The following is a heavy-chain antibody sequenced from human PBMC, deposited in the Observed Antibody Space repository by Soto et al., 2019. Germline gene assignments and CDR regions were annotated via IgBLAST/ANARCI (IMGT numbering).Heavy chain of an antibody. Sequence: QVQLVQSGAEVKKPGASVKVSCKASGYTFTSYGISWVRQAPGQGLEWMGWISAYNGNTNYAQKLQGRVTMTTDTSTSTAYMELRSLRSDDTAVYYWATTDMGDSYYYDSSGFDYWGQGTLVTVSS. D-gene: IGHD3-22*01. CDR2: ISAYNGNT. CDR3: ATTDMGDSYYYDSSGFDY. CDR1: GYTFTSYG. J-gene: IGHJ4*02. V-gene: IGHV1-18*04.